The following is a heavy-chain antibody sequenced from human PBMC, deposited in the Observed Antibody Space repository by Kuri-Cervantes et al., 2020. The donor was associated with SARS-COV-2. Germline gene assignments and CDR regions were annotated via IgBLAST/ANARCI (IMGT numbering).Heavy chain of an antibody. Sequence: GESLKISCAASGFTFSSYSMNWVRQAPGKGLEWVSSISSSSSYIYYADSVKGRFTISRDNAKNSLYLQMNSLRAEDTALYYCARDLRLFGVVNPSYFDCWGQGTLVTVSS. CDR3: ARDLRLFGVVNPSYFDC. D-gene: IGHD3-3*01. CDR1: GFTFSSYS. CDR2: ISSSSSYI. J-gene: IGHJ4*02. V-gene: IGHV3-21*01.